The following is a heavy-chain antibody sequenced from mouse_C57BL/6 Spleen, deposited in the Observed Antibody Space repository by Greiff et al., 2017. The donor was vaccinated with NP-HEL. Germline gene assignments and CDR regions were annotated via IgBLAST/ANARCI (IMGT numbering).Heavy chain of an antibody. CDR2: IDPSDSYT. D-gene: IGHD2-4*01. Sequence: QVQLQQPGAELVRPGTSVKLSCKASGYTFTSYWMHWVKQRPGQGLEWIGVIDPSDSYTNYNQKFKGKATLTVDTSSSTAYMQLSSLTSEDSAVYYCARYYDEAMDYWGQGTSVTVSS. CDR3: ARYYDEAMDY. CDR1: GYTFTSYW. J-gene: IGHJ4*01. V-gene: IGHV1-59*01.